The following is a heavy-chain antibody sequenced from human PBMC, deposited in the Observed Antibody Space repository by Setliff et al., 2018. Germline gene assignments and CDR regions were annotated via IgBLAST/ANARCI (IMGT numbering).Heavy chain of an antibody. D-gene: IGHD2-2*01. CDR2: ISSSGSTI. J-gene: IGHJ5*02. CDR3: AKSWVVPAAITFSGFDP. Sequence: LRLSCAASGFIFRSYEMNWVRQAPGKGLEWVSYISSSGSTIYYADSVKGRFTISRDNAKNSLYLQMNSLRAEDAAVYYCAKSWVVPAAITFSGFDPWGQGTLVTVSS. V-gene: IGHV3-48*03. CDR1: GFIFRSYE.